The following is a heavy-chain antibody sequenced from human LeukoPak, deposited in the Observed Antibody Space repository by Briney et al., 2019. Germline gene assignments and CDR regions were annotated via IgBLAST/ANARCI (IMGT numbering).Heavy chain of an antibody. J-gene: IGHJ4*02. CDR2: ISAYNGNT. CDR3: ARGAKYSGSSGDY. D-gene: IGHD1-26*01. V-gene: IGHV1-18*01. CDR1: GYTFTSYG. Sequence: ASVNVSCKASGYTFTSYGISWVRQAPGQGLEWMGWISAYNGNTNYAQKFQGRVTMTRNTSISTAYMELSSLRSEDTAVYYCARGAKYSGSSGDYWGQGTLVTVSS.